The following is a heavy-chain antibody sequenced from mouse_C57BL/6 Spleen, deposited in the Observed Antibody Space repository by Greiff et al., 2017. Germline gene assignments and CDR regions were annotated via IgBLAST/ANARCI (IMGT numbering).Heavy chain of an antibody. J-gene: IGHJ4*01. CDR1: GYSFTDYN. D-gene: IGHD1-1*01. V-gene: IGHV1-39*01. CDR3: ARSGYGSSYGVYYYAMDY. CDR2: INPNYGTT. Sequence: EVQLQQSGPELVKPGASVKISCKASGYSFTDYNMNWVKQSNGKSLEWIGVINPNYGTTSYNQKFKGKATLTVDQSSSTAYMQLNSLTSEDSAVYYCARSGYGSSYGVYYYAMDYWGQGTSVTVSS.